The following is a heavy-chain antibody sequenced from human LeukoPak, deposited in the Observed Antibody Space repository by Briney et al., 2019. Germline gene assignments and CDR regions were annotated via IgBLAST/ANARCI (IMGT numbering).Heavy chain of an antibody. CDR2: IYYSGST. D-gene: IGHD1-26*01. CDR3: ARQYSGRHDY. CDR1: GFTFSSYA. J-gene: IGHJ4*02. V-gene: IGHV4-39*01. Sequence: GSLRLSCAASGFTFSSYAMSWVRQPPGKGLEWIGSIYYSGSTYYNPSLKSRVTISVDTSKNQFSLKLSSVTAADTAVYYCARQYSGRHDYWGQGTLVTVSS.